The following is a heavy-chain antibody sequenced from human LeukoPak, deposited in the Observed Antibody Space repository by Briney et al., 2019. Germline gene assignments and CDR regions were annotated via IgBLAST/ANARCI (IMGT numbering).Heavy chain of an antibody. Sequence: SETLSLTCTLSGDSISSTSFYWPSIRQPPGKGRECIGTIFYSGITYYSSSLRSRVTISVDSSKNQFSLKLSSVTVADTAVYFCARSGPAAGRPDAFDIWGQGTMVTVSS. D-gene: IGHD2-2*01. J-gene: IGHJ3*02. CDR3: ARSGPAAGRPDAFDI. V-gene: IGHV4-39*07. CDR1: GDSISSTSFY. CDR2: IFYSGIT.